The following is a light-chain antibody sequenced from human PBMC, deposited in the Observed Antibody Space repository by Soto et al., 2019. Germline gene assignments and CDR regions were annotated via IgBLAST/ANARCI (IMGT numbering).Light chain of an antibody. J-gene: IGKJ1*01. CDR2: AAS. CDR3: EQSYRTPWT. Sequence: DIQMTQSPSSLSASVGERVTITCRASQSISNYLNWYQQKPGKAPEVLISAASRLQTGVPSRFSGSGSGTDFTLTVTSLQAEDFATYYCEQSYRTPWTFGQGTKVDI. V-gene: IGKV1-39*01. CDR1: QSISNY.